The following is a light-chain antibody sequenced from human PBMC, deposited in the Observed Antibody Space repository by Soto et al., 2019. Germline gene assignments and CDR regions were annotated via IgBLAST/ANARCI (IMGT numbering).Light chain of an antibody. Sequence: EIVLTQSPGTLSLSPGERATLSCRASQSVSSNYLAWYQPKPGQANRLLIYGASSRATGIPDRFSGSGSGTDFTLTIRRLEPEEFAVYDCKKYGSSSWTVGNGTKVDI. J-gene: IGKJ1*01. CDR1: QSVSSNY. V-gene: IGKV3-20*01. CDR3: KKYGSSSWT. CDR2: GAS.